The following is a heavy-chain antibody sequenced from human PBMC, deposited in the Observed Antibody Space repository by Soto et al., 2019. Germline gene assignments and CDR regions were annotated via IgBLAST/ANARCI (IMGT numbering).Heavy chain of an antibody. CDR1: GYTFTSYG. J-gene: IGHJ4*02. D-gene: IGHD2-2*01. Sequence: ASVKVSCKASGYTFTSYGISWVRQAPGQGLEWMGWISAYNGNTNYAQKLQGRVTMTTDTSTSTAYMELRSLRSDDTAVYYCARDWDCSSTSCYFDYWGQGTLVTVSS. CDR2: ISAYNGNT. V-gene: IGHV1-18*04. CDR3: ARDWDCSSTSCYFDY.